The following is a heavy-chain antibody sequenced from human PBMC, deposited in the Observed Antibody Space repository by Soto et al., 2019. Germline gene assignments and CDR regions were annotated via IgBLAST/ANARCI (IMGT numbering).Heavy chain of an antibody. J-gene: IGHJ6*02. CDR2: IYSGGST. CDR3: ARDPMVRGLQFDYYYYGMDV. Sequence: GESLKISCAASGFTVSSNYMSWVRQAPGKGLEWVSVIYSGGSTYYADSVKGRFTISRDNSKNTLYLQMNSLRAEDTAVYYCARDPMVRGLQFDYYYYGMDVWGQGTTVTVSS. V-gene: IGHV3-53*01. CDR1: GFTVSSNY. D-gene: IGHD3-10*01.